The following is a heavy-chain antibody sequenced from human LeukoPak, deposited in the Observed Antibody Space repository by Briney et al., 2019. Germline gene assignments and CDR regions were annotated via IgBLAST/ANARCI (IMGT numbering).Heavy chain of an antibody. CDR3: ARDRCSGASCYFDY. D-gene: IGHD2-15*01. V-gene: IGHV1-18*01. J-gene: IGHJ4*02. Sequence: ASVNVSCKASGYTFTNLGITWVRQAPGQGLEWMGWTSAYNGNTDYTQKFQGRVTMTTDTSASTAYMELRSLRSDDTAVYYCARDRCSGASCYFDYWGQGTLVTVSS. CDR2: TSAYNGNT. CDR1: GYTFTNLG.